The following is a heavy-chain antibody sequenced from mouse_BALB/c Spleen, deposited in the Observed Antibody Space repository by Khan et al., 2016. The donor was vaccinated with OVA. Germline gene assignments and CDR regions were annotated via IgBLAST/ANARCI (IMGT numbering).Heavy chain of an antibody. Sequence: VQLKESGPSLVKPSQTLSLTCSVTGDSITSGYWNWIRKFPGNKLEYMGYITYSGSTYYNPSLKSRITITRDTSKNQYYLQLKSVTTEDTATYYFARYGNYEGSYYFDYWGQGTTLTVSS. V-gene: IGHV3-8*02. D-gene: IGHD2-1*01. CDR1: GDSITSGY. CDR3: ARYGNYEGSYYFDY. CDR2: ITYSGST. J-gene: IGHJ2*01.